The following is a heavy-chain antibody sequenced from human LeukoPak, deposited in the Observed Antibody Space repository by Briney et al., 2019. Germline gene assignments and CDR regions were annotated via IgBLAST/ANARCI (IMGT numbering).Heavy chain of an antibody. Sequence: GGSLRLSCAASGFTVSGNYMSWVRQAPGKGLEWVSVIYSGGSTYYAASVKGRFTISGDNSKNTLYLQMNSLRAEDTAVYYCERDCHCDNLRRHYSYYYIDAWGKGTTVTVSS. CDR1: GFTVSGNY. J-gene: IGHJ6*03. CDR2: IYSGGST. CDR3: ERDCHCDNLRRHYSYYYIDA. V-gene: IGHV3-66*02. D-gene: IGHD3-9*01.